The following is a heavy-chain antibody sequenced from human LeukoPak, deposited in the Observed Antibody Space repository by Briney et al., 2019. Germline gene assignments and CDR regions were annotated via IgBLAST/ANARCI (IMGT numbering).Heavy chain of an antibody. CDR3: ARAGDSSSWGNWFDP. CDR2: ISSSSSYI. J-gene: IGHJ5*02. CDR1: GFTFSSYS. V-gene: IGHV3-21*01. D-gene: IGHD6-13*01. Sequence: PGGSLRLSCAVSGFTFSSYSMNWVRQAPGKGLEWVSSISSSSSYIYYADSVKGRFTISRDNAKNSLYLQMNSLRAEDTAVYYCARAGDSSSWGNWFDPWGQGTLVTVSS.